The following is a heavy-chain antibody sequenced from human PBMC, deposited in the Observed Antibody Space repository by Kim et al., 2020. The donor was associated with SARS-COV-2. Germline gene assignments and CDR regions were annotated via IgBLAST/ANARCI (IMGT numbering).Heavy chain of an antibody. CDR3: ARDVLGQQLGRFDY. J-gene: IGHJ4*02. V-gene: IGHV7-4-1*02. Sequence: AQGFTGRFVFSVDTSVSTAYLQISSLKAEDTAVYYCARDVLGQQLGRFDYWGQGTLVTVSS. D-gene: IGHD6-13*01.